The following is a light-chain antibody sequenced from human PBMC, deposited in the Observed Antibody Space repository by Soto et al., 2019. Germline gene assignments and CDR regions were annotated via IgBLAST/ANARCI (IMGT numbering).Light chain of an antibody. CDR1: SSDVGGNNY. CDR3: GSFTGTSYV. V-gene: IGLV2-14*01. J-gene: IGLJ1*01. CDR2: DVS. Sequence: QAVLTQPASVSGAPGQSITISCTGASSDVGGNNYVSWYQQYPGKAPKLMVCDVSNRPSGVSTRFSGSKSGNTASLTISGLQAEDEAAYSCGSFTGTSYVFGPGTKVTVL.